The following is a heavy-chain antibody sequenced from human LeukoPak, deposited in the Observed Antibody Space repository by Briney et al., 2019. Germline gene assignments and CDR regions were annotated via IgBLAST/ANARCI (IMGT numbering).Heavy chain of an antibody. D-gene: IGHD3-10*01. CDR2: FDPEDGET. V-gene: IGHV1-24*01. CDR3: ATDGDTGMAAWSFDI. J-gene: IGHJ3*02. CDR1: GYTLTELS. Sequence: VASVKVSCTASGYTLTELSIHWVRQAPGKGLEWMGGFDPEDGETTYAQKFQGRVTMTEDTSTDTAYMEVSDLRSDDTAMYYCATDGDTGMAAWSFDIWGPGTMVTVSS.